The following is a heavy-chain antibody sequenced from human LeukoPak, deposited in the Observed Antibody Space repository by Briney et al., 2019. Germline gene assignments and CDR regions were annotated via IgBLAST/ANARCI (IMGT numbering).Heavy chain of an antibody. D-gene: IGHD2-21*01. CDR2: ISYDGGNK. Sequence: GGSLRLSCAASGFTFSSYAMHWVRQAPGKGLEWVAVISYDGGNKYYADSVKGRFTVSRDNSKNTLYLQMISLRAEDTAVYYCARGCDSAHYFDCWGQGILVTVSS. CDR1: GFTFSSYA. CDR3: ARGCDSAHYFDC. V-gene: IGHV3-30-3*01. J-gene: IGHJ4*02.